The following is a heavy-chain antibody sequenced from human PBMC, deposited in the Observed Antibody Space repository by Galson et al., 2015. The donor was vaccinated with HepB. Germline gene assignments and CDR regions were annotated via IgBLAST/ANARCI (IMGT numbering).Heavy chain of an antibody. CDR1: GYTFTSYY. Sequence: SVKVSCKASGYTFTSYYMHWVRQAPGQGLEWMGIINPSGGSTSYAQKFQGRVTMTRDTSTSTVYMGLSSLRSEDTAVYYCARDSEGGDYGILGRWFDPWGQGTLVTVS. J-gene: IGHJ5*02. D-gene: IGHD4-17*01. CDR3: ARDSEGGDYGILGRWFDP. CDR2: INPSGGST. V-gene: IGHV1-46*01.